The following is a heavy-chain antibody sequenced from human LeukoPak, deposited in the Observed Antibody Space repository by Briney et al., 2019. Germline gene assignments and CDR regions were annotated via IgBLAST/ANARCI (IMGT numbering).Heavy chain of an antibody. CDR2: ISGSGGST. D-gene: IGHD3-16*01. CDR3: AKDLNFLVRRGGHFDY. J-gene: IGHJ4*02. CDR1: GFTFSSYA. V-gene: IGHV3-23*01. Sequence: QPGGSLRLSCAASGFTFSSYAMSWVRQAPGKGLEWVSAISGSGGSTYYADSVKGRFTISGDNSKNTLYLQMNSLRAEDTAVYYCAKDLNFLVRRGGHFDYWGQGTLVTVSS.